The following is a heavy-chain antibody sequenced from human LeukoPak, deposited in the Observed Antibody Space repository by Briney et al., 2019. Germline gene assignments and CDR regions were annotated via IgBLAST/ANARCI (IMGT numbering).Heavy chain of an antibody. CDR1: GFTFSDYY. V-gene: IGHV3-11*03. Sequence: PGGSLRLSCAASGFTFSDYYTRWIRQAPGRGLEWVSYINTSSNYTNYADSVKGRFTISRDNSKNTLYLQMNSLRAEDTAVYYCAKYLPNQLLKDWGQGTLVTVSS. J-gene: IGHJ4*02. CDR2: INTSSNYT. CDR3: AKYLPNQLLKD. D-gene: IGHD2-2*01.